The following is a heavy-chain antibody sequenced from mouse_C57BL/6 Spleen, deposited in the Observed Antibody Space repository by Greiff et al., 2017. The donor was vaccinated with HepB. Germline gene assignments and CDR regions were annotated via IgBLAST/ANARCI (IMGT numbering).Heavy chain of an antibody. D-gene: IGHD1-1*01. Sequence: EVKLVESGGGLVKPGGSLKLSCAASGFTFSDYGMHWVRQAPEKGLEWVAYISSGSSTIYYADTVKGRFTISRDNAKNTLFLQMTSLRSEDTAMYYCARPYGSSYGDYAMDYWGQGTSVTVSS. J-gene: IGHJ4*01. V-gene: IGHV5-17*01. CDR2: ISSGSSTI. CDR1: GFTFSDYG. CDR3: ARPYGSSYGDYAMDY.